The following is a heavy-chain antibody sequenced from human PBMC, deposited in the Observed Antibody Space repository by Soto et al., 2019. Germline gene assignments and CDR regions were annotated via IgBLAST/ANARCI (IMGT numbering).Heavy chain of an antibody. Sequence: SETLSLTCAVSGGSISSGGYSWSWIRQPPGKGLEWVGYIYHSGSTYYNPSLKSRVTISVDRSKNQFSLKLSSVTAADTAVHYCARDFYYDSSGRPDGMDVWGQGTTVTVSS. V-gene: IGHV4-30-2*01. D-gene: IGHD3-22*01. CDR2: IYHSGST. CDR3: ARDFYYDSSGRPDGMDV. J-gene: IGHJ6*02. CDR1: GGSISSGGYS.